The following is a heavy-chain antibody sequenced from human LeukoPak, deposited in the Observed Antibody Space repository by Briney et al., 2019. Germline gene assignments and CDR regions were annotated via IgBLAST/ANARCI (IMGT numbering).Heavy chain of an antibody. D-gene: IGHD5-24*01. Sequence: ASVKVSCKASGGTFSSYAISWVRQAPGQGLEWMGGIIPIFGTANYAQKFQGRVTITADESTGTAYMELSSLRSEDTAVYYCARSRRDGYNHNWGQGTLVTVSS. V-gene: IGHV1-69*13. CDR3: ARSRRDGYNHN. J-gene: IGHJ4*02. CDR1: GGTFSSYA. CDR2: IIPIFGTA.